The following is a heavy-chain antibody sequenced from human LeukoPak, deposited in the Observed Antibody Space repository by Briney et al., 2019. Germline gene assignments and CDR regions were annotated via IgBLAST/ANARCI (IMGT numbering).Heavy chain of an antibody. V-gene: IGHV1-69*13. J-gene: IGHJ6*04. CDR2: IIPIFGTA. D-gene: IGHD6-13*01. Sequence: GASVKVSCKASGGTFSSYAISWVRQAPGQGLEWMGGIIPIFGTANYAQKFQGRVTITADESTSTAYMELSSLRSEDTAVYYCAREPSIAAAGTRMDVWGKGTTVTVSS. CDR3: AREPSIAAAGTRMDV. CDR1: GGTFSSYA.